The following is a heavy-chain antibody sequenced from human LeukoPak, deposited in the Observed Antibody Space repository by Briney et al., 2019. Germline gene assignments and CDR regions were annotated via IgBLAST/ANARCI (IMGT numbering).Heavy chain of an antibody. J-gene: IGHJ4*02. CDR1: GVTISSYS. Sequence: AETLSLTCTVSGVTISSYSWSWIRQPPGKGLEWVGFIYYSGSTNYKPSLKGRFTISVDNSKNQFYLKLTSVTADDTAVYYCARGYSYADYWGRGTLVTVSS. V-gene: IGHV4-59*01. CDR3: ARGYSYADY. D-gene: IGHD5-18*01. CDR2: IYYSGST.